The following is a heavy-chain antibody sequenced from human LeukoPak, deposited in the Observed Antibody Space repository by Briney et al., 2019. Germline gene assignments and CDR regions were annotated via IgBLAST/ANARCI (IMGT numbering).Heavy chain of an antibody. V-gene: IGHV1-46*01. CDR2: INPSGGST. CDR3: AREHYYGSGDY. J-gene: IGHJ4*02. Sequence: ASVKVSCKASGYTFTSYYMHWVRQAPGQGLEWMGIINPSGGSTSYAQKFQGRVTMTRDTSISTAYMELSRLRSDDTAVYYCAREHYYGSGDYWGQGTLVTVSS. D-gene: IGHD3-10*01. CDR1: GYTFTSYY.